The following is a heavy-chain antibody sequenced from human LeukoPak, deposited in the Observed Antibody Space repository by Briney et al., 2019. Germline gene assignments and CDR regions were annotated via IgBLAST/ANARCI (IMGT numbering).Heavy chain of an antibody. D-gene: IGHD3-22*01. V-gene: IGHV4-39*07. Sequence: SETPSLTCTVSGGSISSSSYYWGWIRQPPGKGLEWIGSIYYSGSTYYNPSLKSRVTISVDTSKNQFSLKLSSVTAADTAVYYCAREGAPNYYDSSGYYPDWFDPWGQGTLVTVSS. CDR1: GGSISSSSYY. CDR2: IYYSGST. CDR3: AREGAPNYYDSSGYYPDWFDP. J-gene: IGHJ5*02.